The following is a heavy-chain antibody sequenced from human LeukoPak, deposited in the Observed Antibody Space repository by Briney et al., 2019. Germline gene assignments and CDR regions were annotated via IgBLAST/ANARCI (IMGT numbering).Heavy chain of an antibody. CDR1: GFTFDTYG. D-gene: IGHD3-10*01. J-gene: IGHJ4*02. CDR2: ISGSGGAT. V-gene: IGHV3-23*01. CDR3: ARGGVDHYGSGTYYLMYYFDH. Sequence: GRTLTPSWAASGFTFDTYGMSWVRQAAGKWLEWVSGISGSGGATYYADSVKGRFTVSRDDPHNTIYLQMNSVRAEDTAVYFCARGGVDHYGSGTYYLMYYFDHWGQGALVTVSS.